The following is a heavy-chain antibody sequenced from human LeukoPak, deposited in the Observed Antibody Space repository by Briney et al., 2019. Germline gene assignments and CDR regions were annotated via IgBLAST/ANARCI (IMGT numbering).Heavy chain of an antibody. J-gene: IGHJ4*02. CDR3: ARVTGYRIEDYF. CDR2: IYYSGST. Sequence: SETLSLTCTVSGGSISSYYWSWIRQPPGKGLEWIGYIYYSGSTNYNPSLKSRVTISVGTSKNEFSLKLRSVTAADTAVYYCARVTGYRIEDYFWGQGTLVTVSS. V-gene: IGHV4-59*01. CDR1: GGSISSYY. D-gene: IGHD6-13*01.